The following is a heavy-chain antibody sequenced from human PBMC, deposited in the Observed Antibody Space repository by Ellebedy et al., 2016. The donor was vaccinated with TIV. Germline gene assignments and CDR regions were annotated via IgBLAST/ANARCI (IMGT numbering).Heavy chain of an antibody. D-gene: IGHD3-10*01. CDR3: ARYIPPSKTYGSGRTIGTYNWFDP. Sequence: ASVKVSCKASGGTFSSYAISWVRQAPGQGLEWMGGIIPIFGTANYAQKFQGRVTITADESTSTAYMELSSLRSEDTAVYYCARYIPPSKTYGSGRTIGTYNWFDPWGQGTLVTVSS. V-gene: IGHV1-69*13. J-gene: IGHJ5*02. CDR2: IIPIFGTA. CDR1: GGTFSSYA.